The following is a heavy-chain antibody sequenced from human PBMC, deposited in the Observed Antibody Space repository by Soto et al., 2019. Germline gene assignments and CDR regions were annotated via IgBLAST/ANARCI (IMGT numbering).Heavy chain of an antibody. V-gene: IGHV3-33*01. J-gene: IGHJ4*02. CDR3: ARGRGVDYGGNSGYYDY. Sequence: QVQLVESGGGVVQPGTSLRLSCAASGFTFSGHGMHWVRQAPGKGLEWMAVIWYDGSKKYYGDSVKGRFTISRDNSKNTLFLQMNSLRVEYTAVYYCARGRGVDYGGNSGYYDYWGQGTLVTVSS. CDR1: GFTFSGHG. CDR2: IWYDGSKK. D-gene: IGHD4-17*01.